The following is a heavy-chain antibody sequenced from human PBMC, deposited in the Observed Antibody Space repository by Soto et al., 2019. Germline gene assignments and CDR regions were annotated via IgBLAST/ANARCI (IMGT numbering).Heavy chain of an antibody. CDR1: GGSISSYY. J-gene: IGHJ6*02. V-gene: IGHV4-59*01. Sequence: PSETLSLTCTVSGGSISSYYWSWIRQPPGKGLEWIGYIYYSGSTNYNPSLKSRVTISVDTSKNQFSLKLSSVTAADTAVYYCAGGPYYYDSSGIRHRDYYYYYGMDVWGQGTTVTVSS. CDR2: IYYSGST. D-gene: IGHD3-22*01. CDR3: AGGPYYYDSSGIRHRDYYYYYGMDV.